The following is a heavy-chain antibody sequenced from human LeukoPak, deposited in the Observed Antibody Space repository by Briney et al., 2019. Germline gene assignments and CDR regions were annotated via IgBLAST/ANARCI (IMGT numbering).Heavy chain of an antibody. CDR1: GFTFSSYW. J-gene: IGHJ5*02. D-gene: IGHD1-26*01. V-gene: IGHV3-74*01. CDR2: INSDGSST. CDR3: ARGTYGLRIDNWFDP. Sequence: GGSLRLSCAASGFTFSSYWMHWVRQAPGKGLVWVSRINSDGSSTSYADSVKGRFTISRDNAKNTLYLQMNSLRAEDTADYYCARGTYGLRIDNWFDPWGQGTLVTVSS.